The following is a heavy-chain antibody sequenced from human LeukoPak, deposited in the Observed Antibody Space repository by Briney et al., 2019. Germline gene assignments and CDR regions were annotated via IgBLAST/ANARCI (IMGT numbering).Heavy chain of an antibody. CDR1: GFTFRSYG. Sequence: PGRSLRLSCAASGFTFRSYGIHWVRQAPGKGLEWVAVISFDGSNKYCADSVKGRVTISRDNSKNMVYLLLNSLRIEDTALYYCAKDGEIGSYQGGGMDVWGQGTTVTVSS. CDR3: AKDGEIGSYQGGGMDV. V-gene: IGHV3-30*18. J-gene: IGHJ6*02. CDR2: ISFDGSNK. D-gene: IGHD1-26*01.